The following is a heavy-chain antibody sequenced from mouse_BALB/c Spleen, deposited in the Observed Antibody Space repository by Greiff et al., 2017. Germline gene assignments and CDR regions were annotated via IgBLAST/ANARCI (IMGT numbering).Heavy chain of an antibody. Sequence: VQLQQPGAELVKPGASVKLSCKASGYTFTSYWMHWVKQRPGQGLEWIGEINPSNGRTNYNEKFKSKATLTVDKSSSTAYMQLSSLTSEDSAVYYCARADDWGQGTSVTVSS. J-gene: IGHJ4*01. CDR3: ARADD. CDR1: GYTFTSYW. V-gene: IGHV1S81*02. CDR2: INPSNGRT.